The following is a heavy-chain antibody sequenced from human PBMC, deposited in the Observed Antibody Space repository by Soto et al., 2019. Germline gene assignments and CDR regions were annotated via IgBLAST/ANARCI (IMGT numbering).Heavy chain of an antibody. CDR3: ARDLYYDILTGLNWFDP. CDR2: IYHSGST. V-gene: IGHV4-38-2*02. CDR1: GYSISSGYY. J-gene: IGHJ5*02. Sequence: PSETLSLTFAVSGYSISSGYYWGWIRQPPGKGLEWIGSIYHSGSTYYNPSLKSRVTISVDTSKNQFSLKLSSVTAADTAVYYCARDLYYDILTGLNWFDPWGQRTQVTLSS. D-gene: IGHD3-9*01.